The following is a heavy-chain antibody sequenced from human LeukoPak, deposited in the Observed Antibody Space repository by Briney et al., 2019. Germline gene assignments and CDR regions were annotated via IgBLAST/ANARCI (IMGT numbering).Heavy chain of an antibody. CDR2: ISSSSSYI. D-gene: IGHD3-10*01. CDR3: ARHPHSGSYYNGGMDV. V-gene: IGHV3-21*01. CDR1: GFTFSSYS. Sequence: GGSLRLSCAASGFTFSSYSMNWVRQAPGKGLEWVSSISSSSSYIYYADSVKGRFTISRDNAKNSLYLQMNSLRAEDTAVYYCARHPHSGSYYNGGMDVWGKGTTVTISS. J-gene: IGHJ6*04.